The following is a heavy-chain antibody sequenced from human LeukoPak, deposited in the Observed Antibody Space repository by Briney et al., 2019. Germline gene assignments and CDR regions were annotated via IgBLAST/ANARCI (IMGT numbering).Heavy chain of an antibody. V-gene: IGHV3-48*01. CDR2: ISSSSSTI. J-gene: IGHJ4*02. CDR3: ARGVGYCSSSICYRCDY. D-gene: IGHD2-2*01. CDR1: GFTFSSYS. Sequence: QPGGSLRLSCAASGFTFSSYSMIWVRQAPGNGMEWGSYISSSSSTIYYADSVKGRFTISRDNAKNSLYLQMNSLRAEDTAVYYCARGVGYCSSSICYRCDYSGQATLATVSS.